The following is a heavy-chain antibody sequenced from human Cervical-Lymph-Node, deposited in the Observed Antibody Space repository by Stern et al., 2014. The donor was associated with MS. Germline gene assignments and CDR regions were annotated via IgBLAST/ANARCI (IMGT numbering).Heavy chain of an antibody. V-gene: IGHV5-51*03. J-gene: IGHJ4*02. CDR3: ARLPRIVGARGHFDY. Sequence: EVQLLQSGAEATKPGESLKISCKASGYTFTSHWIGWVRQMPGKGLEWMGIIYPGDSDIRYSPSFYGQVTISVDKSISVASLQWSSLQASDTAMYYCARLPRIVGARGHFDYWGQGTLVTVSS. D-gene: IGHD1-26*01. CDR1: GYTFTSHW. CDR2: IYPGDSDI.